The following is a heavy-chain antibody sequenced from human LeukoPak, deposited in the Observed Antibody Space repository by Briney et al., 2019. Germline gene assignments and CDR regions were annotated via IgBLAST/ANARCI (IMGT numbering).Heavy chain of an antibody. J-gene: IGHJ4*02. V-gene: IGHV7-4-1*02. D-gene: IGHD2-2*01. CDR2: INTNTGNP. CDR1: GYTFTSYG. Sequence: ASVKVSCKASGYTFTSYGISWVRQAPGQGLEWMGWINTNTGNPTYAQGFTGRFVFSLGTSVSTAYLQISSLKAEDTAVYYCARDSKFSQLDYWGQGTLVTVSS. CDR3: ARDSKFSQLDY.